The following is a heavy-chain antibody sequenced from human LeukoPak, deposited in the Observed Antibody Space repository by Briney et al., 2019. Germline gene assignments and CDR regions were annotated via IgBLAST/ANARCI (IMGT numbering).Heavy chain of an antibody. V-gene: IGHV4-59*11. CDR3: LRQIDAFDI. CDR1: GGSLSSHF. Sequence: SETLSLTCTVSGGSLSSHFWSWIRQPPGKGLELIGHIYYTGTTYYNPSLNSRVTISLDTSRNQFSLRLTSVTAADTAVYEQLRQIDAFDIWGQGTMVTVSS. CDR2: IYYTGTT. D-gene: IGHD1-26*01. J-gene: IGHJ3*02.